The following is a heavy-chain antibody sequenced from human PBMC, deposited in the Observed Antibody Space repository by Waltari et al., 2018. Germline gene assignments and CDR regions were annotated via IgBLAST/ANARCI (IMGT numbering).Heavy chain of an antibody. V-gene: IGHV4-34*01. CDR3: ASRGISSSWYNWFDP. CDR1: GGSFSGYY. J-gene: IGHJ5*02. D-gene: IGHD6-13*01. CDR2: INHRGST. Sequence: QVQLQQWGAGRLKPSETLSLTCAVYGGSFSGYYWSWIRQPPGKGLEWIGEINHRGSTNYNPSLKSRVTISVDTSKNQFSLKLSSVTAADTAVYYCASRGISSSWYNWFDPWGQGTLVTVSS.